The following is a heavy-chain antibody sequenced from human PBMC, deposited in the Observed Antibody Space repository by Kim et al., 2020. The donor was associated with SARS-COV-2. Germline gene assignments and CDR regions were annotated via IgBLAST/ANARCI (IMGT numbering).Heavy chain of an antibody. Sequence: GGSLRLSCAASGFTFSSYAMSWVRQAPGKGLEWVSAISGSGGSTYYADSVKGRFTISRDNPKNTLYLQMNSLRAEDTAVYYCAKDLDDILTGYSNWGQGTLVTVSS. CDR2: ISGSGGST. J-gene: IGHJ4*02. V-gene: IGHV3-23*01. D-gene: IGHD3-9*01. CDR3: AKDLDDILTGYSN. CDR1: GFTFSSYA.